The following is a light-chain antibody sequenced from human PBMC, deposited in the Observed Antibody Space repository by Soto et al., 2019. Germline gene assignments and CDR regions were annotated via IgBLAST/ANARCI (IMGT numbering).Light chain of an antibody. CDR3: LLSYSGAQI. J-gene: IGLJ2*01. V-gene: IGLV7-46*01. Sequence: QAVVTQELSLTVSPGGTVTLTCGSSTGAVTSGHYPHWFQQKPGQAPRTLIYETTNKHSWTPARFSGSLLGGKAALTLSGAQPEDEAEYYCLLSYSGAQIFGGGTKLPVL. CDR1: TGAVTSGHY. CDR2: ETT.